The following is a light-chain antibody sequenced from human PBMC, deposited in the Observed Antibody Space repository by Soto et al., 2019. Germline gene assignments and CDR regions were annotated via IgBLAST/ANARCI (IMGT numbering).Light chain of an antibody. Sequence: EIVMTQSPATLSVSPGERATLSCRASQSVSSNLAWYQQKPGQAPRLLIYGASTRATGIPVRFSGSVSGTKFTLTISSLQSEDFAVYYCQQYNNWPQPFGQGTKVEIK. CDR1: QSVSSN. V-gene: IGKV3-15*01. J-gene: IGKJ1*01. CDR3: QQYNNWPQP. CDR2: GAS.